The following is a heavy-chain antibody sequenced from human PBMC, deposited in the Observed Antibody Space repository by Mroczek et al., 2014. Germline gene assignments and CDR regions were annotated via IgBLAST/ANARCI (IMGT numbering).Heavy chain of an antibody. V-gene: IGHV4-34*01. CDR3: ARGYEGFDY. CDR1: GGSFSGYY. CDR2: INHSGST. Sequence: VQLVETGAGLLKPSETLSLTCAVYGGSFSGYYWSWIRQPPGKGLEWIGEINHSGSTNYNPSLKSRVTISVDTSKNQFSLKLSSVTAADTAVYYCARGYEGFDYWGQGTLVTVSS. J-gene: IGHJ4*02. D-gene: IGHD3-3*01.